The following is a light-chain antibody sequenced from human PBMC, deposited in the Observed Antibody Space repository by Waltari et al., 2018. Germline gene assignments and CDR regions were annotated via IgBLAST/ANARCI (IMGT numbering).Light chain of an antibody. V-gene: IGKV3-15*01. CDR2: TPA. Sequence: EIAMTQSPATLSVSPGERSTLSCSASQSLGSNLAWYQKKPDQAPTPLIYTPATRATAIPARVRCSGSGTEFTLTLSSMKSEDYAIDNCQQYNDWPPTGTFGQGTKVEIK. CDR1: QSLGSN. J-gene: IGKJ1*01. CDR3: QQYNDWPPTGT.